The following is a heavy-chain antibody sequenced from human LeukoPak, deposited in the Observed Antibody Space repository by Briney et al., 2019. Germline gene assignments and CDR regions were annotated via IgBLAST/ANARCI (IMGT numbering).Heavy chain of an antibody. CDR2: ISAYNGNT. CDR1: GYTFTSYG. CDR3: ARDLVLGSSSVWFDP. J-gene: IGHJ5*02. D-gene: IGHD6-6*01. V-gene: IGHV1-18*01. Sequence: GASVKVSCKASGYTFTSYGISWVRQAPGQGLEWMGWISAYNGNTNYAQKLQGRVTMTTDTSTSTAYMELRSLRSDDTAVYYCARDLVLGSSSVWFDPWGQGTLVTVSS.